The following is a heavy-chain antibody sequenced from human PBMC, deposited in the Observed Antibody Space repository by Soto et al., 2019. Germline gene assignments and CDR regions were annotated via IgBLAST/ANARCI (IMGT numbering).Heavy chain of an antibody. V-gene: IGHV3-15*01. D-gene: IGHD6-13*01. CDR3: TTGGQPPGYYYYGMDV. CDR1: GFTFSNAW. J-gene: IGHJ6*02. CDR2: IKSKTDGGTT. Sequence: EVQLVESGGGLVKPGGSLRLSCAASGFTFSNAWMSWVRQAPGKGLEWVGRIKSKTDGGTTDYAATVKGRFTISRDDSKNTLYLQLNSLKTEDTAVYYCTTGGQPPGYYYYGMDVWGQGTTVTVSS.